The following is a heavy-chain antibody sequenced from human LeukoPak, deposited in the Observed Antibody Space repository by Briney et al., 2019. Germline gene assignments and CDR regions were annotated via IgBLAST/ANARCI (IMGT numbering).Heavy chain of an antibody. D-gene: IGHD3-3*01. CDR1: GYTFTSYD. CDR3: ARGVVGTIFGVVISPRYYMDV. J-gene: IGHJ6*03. CDR2: MNPNSGNT. Sequence: GASVKVSCKASGYTFTSYDINWVRQATGQGLEWMGWMNPNSGNTGYAQKFQGRVTITRNTSISTAYMELSSLRSEDTAVYYCARGVVGTIFGVVISPRYYMDVWGKGTTVTVSS. V-gene: IGHV1-8*03.